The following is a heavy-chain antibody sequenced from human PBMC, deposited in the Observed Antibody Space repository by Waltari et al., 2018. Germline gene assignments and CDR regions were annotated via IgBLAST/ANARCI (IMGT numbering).Heavy chain of an antibody. J-gene: IGHJ6*03. CDR1: GFTVSSNY. CDR2: IYSGGST. CDR3: ARDRPSYYYYYMDV. V-gene: IGHV3-53*02. Sequence: EVQLVETGGGLIQPGGSLRLSRAASGFTVSSNYMSWVRQAPGQGLEWVSVIYSGGSTYYADSVKGRFTISRDNSKNTLYLQMNSLRAEDTAVYYCARDRPSYYYYYMDVWGKGTTVTVSS.